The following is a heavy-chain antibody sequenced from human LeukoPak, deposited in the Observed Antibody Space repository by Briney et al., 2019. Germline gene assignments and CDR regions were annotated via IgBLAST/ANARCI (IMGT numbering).Heavy chain of an antibody. Sequence: GGSLRLSCAASGFTFSGSAMHWVRQASGKGLEWVGRIRSRANSYATAYAASVKGRFTISRDDSKNTAYLQMNSLKTEDTAVYYCTSTHYYYYYYMDVWGKGTTVTVSS. CDR2: IRSRANSYAT. CDR3: TSTHYYYYYYMDV. CDR1: GFTFSGSA. V-gene: IGHV3-73*01. J-gene: IGHJ6*03.